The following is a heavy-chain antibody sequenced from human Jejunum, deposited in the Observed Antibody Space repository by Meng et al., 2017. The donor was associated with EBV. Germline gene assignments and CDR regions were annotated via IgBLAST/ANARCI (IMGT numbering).Heavy chain of an antibody. D-gene: IGHD1-26*01. V-gene: IGHV4-39*07. CDR3: ASHLTMSGTRGFDY. CDR1: GGSISSTSYY. J-gene: IGHJ4*02. Sequence: QLQLQESGPGLVKPSETLSLTCTVSGGSISSTSYYWGWIRQPPGKGLEWIGSLNYSGSTYYNPSLKSRVTISVDTSKNQFSLKLSSVTAADSAVYYCASHLTMSGTRGFDYWGPGTLVTVSS. CDR2: LNYSGST.